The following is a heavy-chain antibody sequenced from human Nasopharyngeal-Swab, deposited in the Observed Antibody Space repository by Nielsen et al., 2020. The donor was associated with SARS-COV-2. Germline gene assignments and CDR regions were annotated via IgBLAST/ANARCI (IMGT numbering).Heavy chain of an antibody. CDR2: IGDKDHNYAP. V-gene: IGHV3-73*01. CDR1: GFIFSASA. Sequence: GESLKISCAASGFIFSASAMHWVRQAPGKGLEWLGRIGDKDHNYAPTYGASVKGRFTIARDDSQNTAFLQMDGLKTEDTALYYCTTDFYFDYWGQGTLVTVSS. J-gene: IGHJ4*02. CDR3: TTDFYFDY.